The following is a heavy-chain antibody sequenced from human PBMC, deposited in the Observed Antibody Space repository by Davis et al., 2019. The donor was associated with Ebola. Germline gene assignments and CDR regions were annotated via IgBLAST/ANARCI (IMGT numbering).Heavy chain of an antibody. CDR3: ARGSLMTTVTMDV. CDR2: IIPILGIA. CDR1: GYTFTSYY. J-gene: IGHJ6*02. V-gene: IGHV1-69*04. D-gene: IGHD4-17*01. Sequence: SVKVSCKASGYTFTSYYMHWVRQAPGQGLEWMGRIIPILGIANYAQKFQGRVTITADKSTSTAYMELSSLRSEDTAVYYCARGSLMTTVTMDVWGQGTTVTVSS.